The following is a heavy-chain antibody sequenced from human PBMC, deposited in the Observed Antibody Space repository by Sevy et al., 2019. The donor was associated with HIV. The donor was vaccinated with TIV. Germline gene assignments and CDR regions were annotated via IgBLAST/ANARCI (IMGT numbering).Heavy chain of an antibody. D-gene: IGHD4-17*01. CDR1: GFTFSSYA. CDR2: ISGSGGST. CDR3: AKRGLRRKGGFDD. J-gene: IGHJ4*02. V-gene: IGHV3-23*01. Sequence: GGSLRLSCAASGFTFSSYAMSWVRQAPGKGLEWVSAISGSGGSTYYADSVKGRFTISRDNSKNTLYLQMNSLRAEDRDVYYCAKRGLRRKGGFDDWGKGTMVTVSS.